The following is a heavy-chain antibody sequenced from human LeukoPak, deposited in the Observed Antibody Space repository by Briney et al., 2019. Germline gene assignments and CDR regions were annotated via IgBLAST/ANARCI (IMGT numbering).Heavy chain of an antibody. Sequence: ASVKVSFKASGYTFTIYYMHWVRQAPGQGLEWMGIINPSGGSTSYAQKFQGRVTMTGDTSTSTVYMELSSLRSEDTAVYYCARDAGGYSGKYGMDVWGQGTTVTVSS. V-gene: IGHV1-46*01. CDR1: GYTFTIYY. J-gene: IGHJ6*02. CDR3: ARDAGGYSGKYGMDV. CDR2: INPSGGST. D-gene: IGHD5-12*01.